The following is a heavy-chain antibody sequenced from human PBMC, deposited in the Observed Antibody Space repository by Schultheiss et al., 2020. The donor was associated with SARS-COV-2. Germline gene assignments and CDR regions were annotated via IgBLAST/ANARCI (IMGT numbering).Heavy chain of an antibody. Sequence: GGSLRLSCAASGFTFSSYAMHWVRQAPGKGLEWVAVISYDGSNKYYADSVKGRFTISRDNSKNTLYLQMNSLRAEDTAVYYCARVMLRDNWNDEDYYGMDVWGQGTTVTVSS. CDR3: ARVMLRDNWNDEDYYGMDV. CDR1: GFTFSSYA. J-gene: IGHJ6*02. V-gene: IGHV3-30-3*01. CDR2: ISYDGSNK. D-gene: IGHD1-1*01.